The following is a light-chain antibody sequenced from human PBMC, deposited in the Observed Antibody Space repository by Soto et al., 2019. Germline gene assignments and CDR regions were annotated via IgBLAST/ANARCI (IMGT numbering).Light chain of an antibody. Sequence: EIVLTQSPGTLSLSPGERATLSCRASQSVTSNSLAWYQQKPGQAPRLVMYGGFSRPPGIRDRFSGSGSGTDFTLTISRLEPEDFAVYYCQYYGGSSRTFGQGTKVEIK. J-gene: IGKJ1*01. CDR2: GGF. CDR1: QSVTSNS. CDR3: QYYGGSSRT. V-gene: IGKV3-20*01.